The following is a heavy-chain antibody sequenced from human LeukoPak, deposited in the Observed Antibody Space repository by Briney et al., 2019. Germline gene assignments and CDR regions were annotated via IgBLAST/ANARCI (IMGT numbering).Heavy chain of an antibody. CDR3: ARDLGSDILTGYKKYYFDY. V-gene: IGHV1-46*01. J-gene: IGHJ4*02. D-gene: IGHD3-9*01. Sequence: ASVKVSCKASGYTFTSYYVHWVRQAPGQELEWMGIINPSGGYTGYAQKFQGRVTMTRDTSTSTVYMELSSLRSEDTAVYYCARDLGSDILTGYKKYYFDYWGQGTLVTVSS. CDR1: GYTFTSYY. CDR2: INPSGGYT.